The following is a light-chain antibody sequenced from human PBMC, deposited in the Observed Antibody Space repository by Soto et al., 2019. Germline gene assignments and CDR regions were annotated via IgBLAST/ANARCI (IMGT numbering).Light chain of an antibody. Sequence: EIVLTQSASTLSLSPGERASLSWRASQSVSSKLAWYQQKPGQAPRLLIYDASNRATDIPARFSAGGSGTDFTITISSLESEDSAVYYCQQRSYWPPYTFGQGTKVDI. CDR1: QSVSSK. J-gene: IGKJ2*01. CDR3: QQRSYWPPYT. CDR2: DAS. V-gene: IGKV3-11*01.